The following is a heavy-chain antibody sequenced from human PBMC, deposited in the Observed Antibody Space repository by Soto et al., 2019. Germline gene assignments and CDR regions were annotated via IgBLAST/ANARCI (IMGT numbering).Heavy chain of an antibody. D-gene: IGHD2-15*01. CDR3: GKVLVGATGHTDSDP. CDR2: IDYNGVT. V-gene: IGHV4-39*01. J-gene: IGHJ5*02. Sequence: LFLTCTVSGGSIYRSGYYWGWIRQPPGRGLEWIGNIDYNGVTYSNPSLKSRVTISRDTSKNQFSLKLTSVTAADTALYYCGKVLVGATGHTDSDPWGPGTLVTVSS. CDR1: GGSIYRSGYY.